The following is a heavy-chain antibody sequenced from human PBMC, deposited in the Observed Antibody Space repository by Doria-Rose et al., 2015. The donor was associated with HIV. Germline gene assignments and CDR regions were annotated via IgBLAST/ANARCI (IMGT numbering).Heavy chain of an antibody. CDR3: ARIKSSRWYHKYYFDF. CDR2: IFSDDER. J-gene: IGHJ4*02. V-gene: IGHV2-26*01. D-gene: IGHD6-13*01. CDR1: GASLSSPGMG. Sequence: SGPVLVKPTETLTLTCTVSGASLSSPGMGVSWIRQPPGKALEWLANIFSDDERSYTTSLKSRLTISSDTSKSQVVLAMTDMDPVDTATYYCARIKSSRWYHKYYFDFWGQGTLVIVSA.